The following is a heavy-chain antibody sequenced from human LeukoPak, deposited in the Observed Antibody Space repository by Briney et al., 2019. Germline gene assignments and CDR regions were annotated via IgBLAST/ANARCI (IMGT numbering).Heavy chain of an antibody. D-gene: IGHD3/OR15-3a*01. J-gene: IGHJ5*02. CDR3: ARLSGEYDFWSGYNYHYNWFDP. V-gene: IGHV4-39*01. CDR2: TYYSGST. CDR1: GGSISSSSYY. Sequence: PSETLSLTCTVSGGSISSSSYYWGWIRQPPGKGLEWIGSTYYSGSTYYNPSLKSRVTISVDTSKNQFSLKLSSVTAADTAVYYCARLSGEYDFWSGYNYHYNWFDPWGQGTLVTVSS.